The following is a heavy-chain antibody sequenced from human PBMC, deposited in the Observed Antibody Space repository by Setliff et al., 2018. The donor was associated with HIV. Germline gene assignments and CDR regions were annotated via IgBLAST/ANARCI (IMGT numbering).Heavy chain of an antibody. CDR2: IHSSGTT. D-gene: IGHD2-15*01. J-gene: IGHJ4*02. CDR1: GASVNSHH. Sequence: SETLSLTCTVSGASVNSHHWSWIRQPPGRGLEWIGYIHSSGTTHYNPSLSSRVTISFDASKKYFSLKLTSVTAADTAMYYCATYSAGEGGRGHWGQGTLVTVSS. V-gene: IGHV4-59*02. CDR3: ATYSAGEGGRGH.